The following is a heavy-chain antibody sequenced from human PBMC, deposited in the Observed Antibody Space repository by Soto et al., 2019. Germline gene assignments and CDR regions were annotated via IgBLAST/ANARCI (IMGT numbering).Heavy chain of an antibody. V-gene: IGHV4-34*01. J-gene: IGHJ4*02. CDR3: ARGSRPAASSSWHTYYFDY. CDR1: GGSLSGYY. Sequence: QVQLQQWGAGLLKPSETLSLTSAVYGGSLSGYYWSWIRQSPGKGLEWIGEINHSGSTHYNPSLKSRDTISVDTSKNQFSLKLSSVTAADTAVYYCARGSRPAASSSWHTYYFDYWGQGTLVTVSS. D-gene: IGHD6-13*01. CDR2: INHSGST.